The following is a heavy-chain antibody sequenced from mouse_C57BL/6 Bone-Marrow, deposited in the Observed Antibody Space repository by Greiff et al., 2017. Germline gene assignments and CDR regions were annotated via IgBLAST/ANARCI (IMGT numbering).Heavy chain of an antibody. CDR3: AGRAGTDY. CDR2: INPTSGYT. V-gene: IGHV1-7*01. Sequence: QVQLQQPGAELAKPGASVKLSCKASGYTFTSYWMHWVKQRPGQGLEWIGDINPTSGYTNYNQKFKDKATLTADKSSSTAYMQLSSLTYEDSAVYYCAGRAGTDYWGQGTTLTVSS. CDR1: GYTFTSYW. D-gene: IGHD4-1*01. J-gene: IGHJ2*01.